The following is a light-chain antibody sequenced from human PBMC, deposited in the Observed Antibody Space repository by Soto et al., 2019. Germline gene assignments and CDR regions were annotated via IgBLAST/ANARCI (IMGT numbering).Light chain of an antibody. J-gene: IGLJ1*01. V-gene: IGLV1-47*01. CDR2: RNN. CDR1: SSNIGSNY. Sequence: QSVLTQPPSASGTPGQRVTISCSGSSSNIGSNYVYWYQQLPGTAPKLLIYRNNQRPSGVPDRFSGSKSGTSASLAISGLRSEDEADYYGAEWDDSLSGYVFGTGTKVTVL. CDR3: AEWDDSLSGYV.